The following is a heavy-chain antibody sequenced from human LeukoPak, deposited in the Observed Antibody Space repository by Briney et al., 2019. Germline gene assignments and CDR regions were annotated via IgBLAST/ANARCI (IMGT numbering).Heavy chain of an antibody. D-gene: IGHD6-6*01. CDR1: GGSISSYY. V-gene: IGHV4-34*01. Sequence: PSETLSLTCTVSGGSISSYYWSWIRQPPGKGLEWIGEINHSGSTHYNPSLKSRVTISVDTSKNQFSLKLSSVTAADTAVYYCARGARGITTRPDGWFDPWGQGTLVTVSS. J-gene: IGHJ5*02. CDR2: INHSGST. CDR3: ARGARGITTRPDGWFDP.